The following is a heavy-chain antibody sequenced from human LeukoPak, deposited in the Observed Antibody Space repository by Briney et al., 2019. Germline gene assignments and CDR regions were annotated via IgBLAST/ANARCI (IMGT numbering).Heavy chain of an antibody. V-gene: IGHV1-69*06. CDR2: IIPIFGTA. CDR3: ARDEWSAAAGTSYSWFDP. Sequence: SVKVSCKASGGTFSSYAISWVRQAPGQGLEWMGGIIPIFGTANYAQKFQGRVTITADKSTSTAYMELSSLRSEDTAVYYCARDEWSAAAGTSYSWFDPWGQGTLVTVSS. J-gene: IGHJ5*02. D-gene: IGHD6-13*01. CDR1: GGTFSSYA.